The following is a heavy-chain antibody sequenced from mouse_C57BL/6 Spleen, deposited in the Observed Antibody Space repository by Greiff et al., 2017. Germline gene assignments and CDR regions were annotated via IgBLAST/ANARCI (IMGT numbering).Heavy chain of an antibody. CDR3: ARSEYSNYDFDV. CDR1: GYTFTSYW. CDR2: IDPSDSET. Sequence: QVQLQQPGAELVRPGSSVKLSCKASGYTFTSYWMHWVKQRPIQGLEWIGNIDPSDSETHYNQKFKDKATLTVDKSSSTAYMQLSSLTSEDSAVYYCARSEYSNYDFDVWGTGTTVTVSS. D-gene: IGHD2-5*01. J-gene: IGHJ1*03. V-gene: IGHV1-52*01.